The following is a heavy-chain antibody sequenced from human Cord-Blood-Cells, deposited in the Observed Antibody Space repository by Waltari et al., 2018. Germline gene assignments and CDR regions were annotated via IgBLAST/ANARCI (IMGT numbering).Heavy chain of an antibody. Sequence: QLQLQESGPGLVKPSETLSLTCPVSGGSISSSSYYWGWIRQPPGKGLEWIGSIYYSGSTYYNPSLKSRVTISVDTSKNQFSLKLSSVTAADTAVYYCAITIIAAAGPYFDYWGQGTLVTVSS. V-gene: IGHV4-39*01. J-gene: IGHJ4*02. CDR1: GGSISSSSYY. D-gene: IGHD6-13*01. CDR2: IYYSGST. CDR3: AITIIAAAGPYFDY.